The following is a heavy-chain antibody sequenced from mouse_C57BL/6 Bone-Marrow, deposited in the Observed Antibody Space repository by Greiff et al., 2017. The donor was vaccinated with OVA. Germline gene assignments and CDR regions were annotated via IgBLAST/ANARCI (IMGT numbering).Heavy chain of an antibody. D-gene: IGHD2-3*01. CDR2: IYPGDGDT. CDR1: GYAFSSSW. Sequence: QVQLKESGPELVKPGASVKISCKASGYAFSSSWMNWVKQRPGKGLEWIGRIYPGDGDTNYNGKFKGKATLTADKSSSTAYMQLSSLTSEDSAVYFCARWGGWLLRYYFEYWGQGTTLTVSS. CDR3: ARWGGWLLRYYFEY. J-gene: IGHJ2*01. V-gene: IGHV1-82*01.